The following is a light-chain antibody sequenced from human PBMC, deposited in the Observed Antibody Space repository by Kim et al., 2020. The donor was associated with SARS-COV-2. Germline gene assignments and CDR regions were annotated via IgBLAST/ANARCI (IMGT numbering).Light chain of an antibody. CDR3: QQYGSSPNT. V-gene: IGKV3-20*01. Sequence: EIVLTQSPATLSLSPGERATLSCRASQSVSNNYLTWYQQKPGQAPRLLIYGASSRATGIPDRFSGSGSGTDFTLTISRLEPEDFAVYYCQQYGSSPNTFGEGTKVDIK. J-gene: IGKJ4*01. CDR1: QSVSNNY. CDR2: GAS.